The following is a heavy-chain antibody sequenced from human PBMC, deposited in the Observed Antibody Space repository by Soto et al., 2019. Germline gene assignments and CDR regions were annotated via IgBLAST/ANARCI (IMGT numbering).Heavy chain of an antibody. V-gene: IGHV4-59*08. CDR1: GGSISSYY. CDR2: IYYSGST. Sequence: PSETLSLTCTVSGGSISSYYWSWIRQPPGKGLEWIGYIYYSGSTNYNPSLKSRVTISVDTSKNQFSLKLSSVTAADTAVYYCARHYCSSTSCYPAFDIWGQGTMVTVSS. D-gene: IGHD2-2*01. CDR3: ARHYCSSTSCYPAFDI. J-gene: IGHJ3*02.